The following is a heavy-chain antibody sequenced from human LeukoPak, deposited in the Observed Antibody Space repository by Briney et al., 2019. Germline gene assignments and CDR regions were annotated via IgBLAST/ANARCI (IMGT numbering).Heavy chain of an antibody. D-gene: IGHD3-10*01. CDR1: GYTFTGYH. Sequence: ASVKVSCKASGYTFTGYHVHWVRQAPGQGLEWMGRINPNSGVTNYVQKFQGRVTMTRHTSITTAHMELSRLRSDDTAVYYCARDRSGILGYYYNGMDVWGQGTTVTVSS. J-gene: IGHJ6*02. CDR3: ARDRSGILGYYYNGMDV. V-gene: IGHV1-2*06. CDR2: INPNSGVT.